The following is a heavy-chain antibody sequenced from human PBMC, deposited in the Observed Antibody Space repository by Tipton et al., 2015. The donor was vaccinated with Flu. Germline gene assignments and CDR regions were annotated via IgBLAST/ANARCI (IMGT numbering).Heavy chain of an antibody. CDR2: IYFSGSA. D-gene: IGHD1-26*01. Sequence: TLSLTCTVSGGSISSYYLSWIRQPPGKGLEWIGYIYFSGSANYNPSLKSRVTISVDTSKNQFSLNLSSVSAADTAVYYCARSGSYSGVGDYWGQGTLVTVSS. J-gene: IGHJ4*02. CDR1: GGSISSYY. CDR3: ARSGSYSGVGDY. V-gene: IGHV4-59*01.